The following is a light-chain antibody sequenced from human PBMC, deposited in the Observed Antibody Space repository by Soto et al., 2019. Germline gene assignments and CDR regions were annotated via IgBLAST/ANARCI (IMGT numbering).Light chain of an antibody. CDR3: AEWDDSLNGV. CDR1: SSNIGSNP. J-gene: IGLJ2*01. CDR2: DNN. Sequence: QSVLTPPPSASGTPGQRVPISCSGSSSNIGSNPVHWYQQLPGTAPKLLIYDNNQRPSGVPDRFSGSKSGTSASLAISGLQAEDEEDYYCAEWDDSLNGVFGGGTKVTVL. V-gene: IGLV1-44*01.